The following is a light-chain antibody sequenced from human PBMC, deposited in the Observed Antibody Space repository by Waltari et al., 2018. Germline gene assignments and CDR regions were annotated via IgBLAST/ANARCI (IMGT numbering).Light chain of an antibody. V-gene: IGKV1-27*01. Sequence: DIQMTQSPSSLSASVGDRVTITCRASQGISNYLACYQQKPGKVPKLLIYAASTLQSGVPSRFSGSGSGTDFTLTISSLQPEDVATYYCQKYNSAPTFGGGTKVKIK. CDR3: QKYNSAPT. CDR1: QGISNY. CDR2: AAS. J-gene: IGKJ4*01.